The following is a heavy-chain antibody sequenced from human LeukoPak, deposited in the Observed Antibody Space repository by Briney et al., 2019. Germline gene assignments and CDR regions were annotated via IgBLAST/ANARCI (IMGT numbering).Heavy chain of an antibody. CDR1: GGSISSYY. Sequence: PSETLSLTCTVSGGSISSYYWSWIRQPPGKGLEWIGYIYYSGSTNYNPSLKSRVTISVDTSKNQFSLKLSSVTAADTAVYYCARAPGYSGYGFFDYWGQGTLVTVSS. D-gene: IGHD5-12*01. CDR3: ARAPGYSGYGFFDY. J-gene: IGHJ4*02. CDR2: IYYSGST. V-gene: IGHV4-59*12.